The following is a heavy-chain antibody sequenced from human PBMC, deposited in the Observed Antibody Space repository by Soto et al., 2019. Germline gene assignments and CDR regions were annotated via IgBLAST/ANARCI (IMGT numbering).Heavy chain of an antibody. V-gene: IGHV4-39*01. J-gene: IGHJ6*03. CDR2: IYYSGST. Sequence: PSETLSLTCTVSGGSISSSSYYWGWIRQPPGKGLEWIGSIYYSGSTYYNPSLKSRVTISVDTSKNQFSLKLSSVTAADTAVYYCARLGGEWLGYCSSTSCYPNYYYHMDVWGKGTTVTVSS. CDR3: ARLGGEWLGYCSSTSCYPNYYYHMDV. CDR1: GGSISSSSYY. D-gene: IGHD2-2*01.